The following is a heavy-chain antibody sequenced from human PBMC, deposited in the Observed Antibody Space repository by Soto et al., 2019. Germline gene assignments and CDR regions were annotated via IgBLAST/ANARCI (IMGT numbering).Heavy chain of an antibody. D-gene: IGHD3-9*01. Sequence: QIQLVQSGGDVKTPGASVKVSCTTSRYTFTSHGIAWVRQAPGQGLEWMGWISTFNGKTDYAQRFQGRVTMTADTITSTVHMELRSLRSDDTAVYYCAGLLTEGATFREDAFDLWGPGTKVTVSS. J-gene: IGHJ3*01. CDR3: AGLLTEGATFREDAFDL. CDR1: RYTFTSHG. CDR2: ISTFNGKT. V-gene: IGHV1-18*01.